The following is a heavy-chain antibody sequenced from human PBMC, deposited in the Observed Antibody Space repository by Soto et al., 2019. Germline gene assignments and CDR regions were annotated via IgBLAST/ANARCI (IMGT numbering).Heavy chain of an antibody. CDR3: AKASSQWFGEPLSPYYYYGMDV. D-gene: IGHD3-10*01. Sequence: GGSLRLSCAASGFTFSSYAMSWVRQAPGKGLEWVSAISGSGGSTYYADSVKGRLTISRDNSKNTLYLQMNSLRAEDTAVYYCAKASSQWFGEPLSPYYYYGMDVWGQGTTVTVSS. CDR1: GFTFSSYA. V-gene: IGHV3-23*01. J-gene: IGHJ6*02. CDR2: ISGSGGST.